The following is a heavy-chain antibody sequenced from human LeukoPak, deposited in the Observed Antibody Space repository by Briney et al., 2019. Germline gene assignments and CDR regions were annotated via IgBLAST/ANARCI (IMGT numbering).Heavy chain of an antibody. Sequence: SETLSLTCTVSGGSISSSYYYWGWIRQPPGKGLEWIGSIYYSGSTYYNPSLKSRVTISVDTSKNQFSLKLSSVTAADTAVYYCARDRGGSYPRDAFDIWGQGTMVTVSS. CDR1: GGSISSSYYY. CDR3: ARDRGGSYPRDAFDI. J-gene: IGHJ3*02. V-gene: IGHV4-39*02. D-gene: IGHD1-26*01. CDR2: IYYSGST.